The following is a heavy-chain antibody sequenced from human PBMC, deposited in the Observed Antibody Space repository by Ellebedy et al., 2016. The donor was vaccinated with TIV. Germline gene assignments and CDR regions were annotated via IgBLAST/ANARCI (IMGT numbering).Heavy chain of an antibody. D-gene: IGHD6-13*01. J-gene: IGHJ6*02. V-gene: IGHV3-23*01. Sequence: GESLKISCAASGFTFSIYAMSWVRQAPGKGLEWVSSISGSGANTYYADSVKGRFTISSDNSKNTVYLQMNSLRAEDTAVYYCAKRAAAAGSSDYYGMDVWGQGTTVTVAS. CDR1: GFTFSIYA. CDR3: AKRAAAAGSSDYYGMDV. CDR2: ISGSGANT.